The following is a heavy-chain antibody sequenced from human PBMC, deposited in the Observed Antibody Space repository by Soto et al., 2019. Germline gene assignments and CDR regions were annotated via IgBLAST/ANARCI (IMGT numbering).Heavy chain of an antibody. CDR2: ISAYNGNT. CDR1: GYTFTSYG. V-gene: IGHV1-18*04. D-gene: IGHD2-2*01. J-gene: IGHJ6*02. CDR3: AMGDIVVVPAAPNTYHYYGMDV. Sequence: SVKVACKSSGYTFTSYGISSVRQAPGQGLEWIGWISAYNGNTNYAQKLQGRVTMTTETSTSTAYMELRSLRSDDTAVYYCAMGDIVVVPAAPNTYHYYGMDVWGQGTTVT.